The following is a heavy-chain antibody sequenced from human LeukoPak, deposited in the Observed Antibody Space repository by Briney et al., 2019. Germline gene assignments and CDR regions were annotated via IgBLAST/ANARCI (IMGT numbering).Heavy chain of an antibody. CDR1: GGTFSSYA. V-gene: IGHV1-69*01. Sequence: ASVTVSCTASGGTFSSYAISWVRQAPGQGLEWMGGIIPIFGTANYAQKFQGRVTITADESTSTAYMELSSLRSEDTAVYYCASRGYSSGWYYFDYWGQGTLVTVSS. CDR2: IIPIFGTA. D-gene: IGHD6-19*01. J-gene: IGHJ4*02. CDR3: ASRGYSSGWYYFDY.